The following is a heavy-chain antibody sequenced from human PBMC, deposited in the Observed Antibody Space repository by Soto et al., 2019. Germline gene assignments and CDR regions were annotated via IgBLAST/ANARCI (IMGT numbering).Heavy chain of an antibody. J-gene: IGHJ6*02. D-gene: IGHD3-10*01. CDR3: ASDSDPEDYHGVDV. V-gene: IGHV1-69*01. Sequence: QVQLVQSGSEVKKPGSSVKVSCKTSGDIFSSYAISWVRQAPGQGLEWMGGIIPIFGIAKYAPKFQGRVTITADESTSTAYMELSSLRSEDTAVYYCASDSDPEDYHGVDVWGQGTTVTITS. CDR2: IIPIFGIA. CDR1: GDIFSSYA.